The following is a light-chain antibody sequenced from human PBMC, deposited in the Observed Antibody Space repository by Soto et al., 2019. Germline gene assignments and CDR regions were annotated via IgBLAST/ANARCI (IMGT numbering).Light chain of an antibody. J-gene: IGKJ3*01. CDR2: AAS. Sequence: AIRMTQSPSSLSASTGDRVTLTCRASQGISSYLAWYQQKPGKAPKLLIYAASTLQSGVPSRFSGSGSGTDFTLTISCLQSEDFATYYYQQYYSYPQTFGPGTKVDIK. CDR1: QGISSY. V-gene: IGKV1-8*01. CDR3: QQYYSYPQT.